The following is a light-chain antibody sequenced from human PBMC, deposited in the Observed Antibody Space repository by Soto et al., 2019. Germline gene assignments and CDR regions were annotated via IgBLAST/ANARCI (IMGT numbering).Light chain of an antibody. Sequence: EIVLTQSPATLSLSPGERATLSCMASQSVSSYLAWYQQKPGQAPRLLIYDASNRATGIPARFSGSGSGTDFTLTISSLEPEDFAVYYWQQRSNWPVTFGQGTRVEIK. V-gene: IGKV3-11*01. CDR2: DAS. CDR3: QQRSNWPVT. J-gene: IGKJ1*01. CDR1: QSVSSY.